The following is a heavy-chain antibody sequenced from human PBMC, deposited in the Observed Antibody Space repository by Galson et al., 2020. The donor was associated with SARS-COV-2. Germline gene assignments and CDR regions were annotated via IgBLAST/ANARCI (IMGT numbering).Heavy chain of an antibody. Sequence: ASVKVSCKASGYTFTGYYMHWVRQAPGQGLEWMGWINPNSGGTNYAQKFQGRVTMTRDTSISTAYIELSRLRSDDTAVYYCAREHSSYYYGMDVWGQGTMVTVSS. CDR2: INPNSGGT. V-gene: IGHV1-2*02. CDR3: AREHSSYYYGMDV. J-gene: IGHJ6*02. CDR1: GYTFTGYY.